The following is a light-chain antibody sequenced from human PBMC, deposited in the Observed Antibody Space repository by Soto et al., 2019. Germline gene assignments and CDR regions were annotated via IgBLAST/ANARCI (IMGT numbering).Light chain of an antibody. Sequence: QSALTQPASVSGSPGQSITISCTGTTSDVGGYNYVSWYQQLPGKVPKLMIYEVTNRPSGVSTRFSGSKSGNTASLTISGLQAEDVAAYYCFSYTTSSAPYVFGTGTKVTVL. J-gene: IGLJ1*01. CDR3: FSYTTSSAPYV. V-gene: IGLV2-14*01. CDR1: TSDVGGYNY. CDR2: EVT.